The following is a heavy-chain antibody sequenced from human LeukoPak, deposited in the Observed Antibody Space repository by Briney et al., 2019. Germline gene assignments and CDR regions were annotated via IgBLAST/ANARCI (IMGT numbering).Heavy chain of an antibody. CDR2: IIPIFGTA. D-gene: IGHD3-10*01. CDR1: GGTFSSYA. J-gene: IGHJ6*03. V-gene: IGHV1-69*05. CDR3: ARDGGLWFGGDYYYYMDV. Sequence: SVKVSCKASGGTFSSYAISWVRQAPGQGLEWMGRIIPIFGTANYAQKFQSRVTITTDESTSTAYMELSSLRSEDTAVYYCARDGGLWFGGDYYYYMDVWGKGTTVTVSS.